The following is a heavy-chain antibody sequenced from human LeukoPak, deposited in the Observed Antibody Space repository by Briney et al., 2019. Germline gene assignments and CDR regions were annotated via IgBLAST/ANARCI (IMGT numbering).Heavy chain of an antibody. D-gene: IGHD2-15*01. CDR3: ARPRLEYCSGGSCFDAFDI. CDR1: GFTVSSNS. J-gene: IGHJ3*02. CDR2: IYSDNT. V-gene: IGHV3-53*01. Sequence: GGSLRLSCTVSGFTVSSNSMSWVRQAPGKGLEWVSFIYSDNTHYSDSVKGRFTISRDNSKNTLYLQMNSLRAEDTAVYYCARPRLEYCSGGSCFDAFDIWGQGTMVTVSS.